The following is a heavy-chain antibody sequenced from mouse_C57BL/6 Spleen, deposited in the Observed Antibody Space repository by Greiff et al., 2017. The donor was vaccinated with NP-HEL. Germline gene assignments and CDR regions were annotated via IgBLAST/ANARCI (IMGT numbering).Heavy chain of an antibody. CDR1: GYSFTGYY. Sequence: EVQLQQSGPELVKPGASVKISCKASGYSFTGYYMNWVKQSPEKSLEWIGEINPSTGGTTYNQKFKAKATLTVDKSSSTSYMQLKSLTSEDSAVYYCARSAVVAPGFDVWGTGTTVTVSS. CDR3: ARSAVVAPGFDV. D-gene: IGHD1-1*01. CDR2: INPSTGGT. J-gene: IGHJ1*03. V-gene: IGHV1-42*01.